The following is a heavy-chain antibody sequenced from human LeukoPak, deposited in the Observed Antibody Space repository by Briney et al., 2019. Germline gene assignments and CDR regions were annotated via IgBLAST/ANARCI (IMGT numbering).Heavy chain of an antibody. D-gene: IGHD5-18*01. V-gene: IGHV4-59*12. CDR3: ARDRYSYGRGGFDY. J-gene: IGHJ4*02. CDR1: GGSISSYY. Sequence: SETLSLTCTVSGGSISSYYWSWIRQPPGKGLEWIGYIYYSGSTNYNPSLKSRVTISVNTSKNQFSLKLSSVTAADTAVYYCARDRYSYGRGGFDYWGQGTLVTVSS. CDR2: IYYSGST.